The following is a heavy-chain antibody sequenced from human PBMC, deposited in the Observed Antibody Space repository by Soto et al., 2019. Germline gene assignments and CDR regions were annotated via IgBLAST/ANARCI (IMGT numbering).Heavy chain of an antibody. J-gene: IGHJ4*02. CDR2: IYWDDDK. D-gene: IGHD3-3*01. Sequence: QITLKESGPTVVKPTETLTLTCTFSGFSLTTSGVGVGWVRQSPGKAPEWLALIYWDDDKRYSTSLNSRLIITKNTSKNRVVLTMANVDPADTATYYCAHRVLRTVFGLATTTAIYFDFWGPGTPVVVSS. V-gene: IGHV2-5*02. CDR1: GFSLTTSGVG. CDR3: AHRVLRTVFGLATTTAIYFDF.